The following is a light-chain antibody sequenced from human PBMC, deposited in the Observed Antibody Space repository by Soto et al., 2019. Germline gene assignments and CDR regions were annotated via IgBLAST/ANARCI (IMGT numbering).Light chain of an antibody. J-gene: IGKJ1*01. V-gene: IGKV1-5*01. CDR3: QQYRT. Sequence: DIQMTQSPSTLPASVGDRVTITCRASQSISSWLAWYQQKPGKAPKLLIYDASSLETGVPSRFSGSGSGTEFTLTISSLQPEDFATYYCQQYRTFGQGTKVDIK. CDR1: QSISSW. CDR2: DAS.